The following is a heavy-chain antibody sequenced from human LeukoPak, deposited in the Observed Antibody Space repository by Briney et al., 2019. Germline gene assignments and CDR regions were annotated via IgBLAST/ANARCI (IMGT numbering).Heavy chain of an antibody. Sequence: GGSLRLSCAASGFTFSDYYMSWIRQAPGKGLEWVSYISSSGSTIYYADSVKGRFTISRDNAKNSLYLQMNSLRAEDAAVYYCARDNLYDSSGYYPHFDYWGQGTLVTVSS. CDR3: ARDNLYDSSGYYPHFDY. CDR2: ISSSGSTI. D-gene: IGHD3-22*01. J-gene: IGHJ4*02. V-gene: IGHV3-11*01. CDR1: GFTFSDYY.